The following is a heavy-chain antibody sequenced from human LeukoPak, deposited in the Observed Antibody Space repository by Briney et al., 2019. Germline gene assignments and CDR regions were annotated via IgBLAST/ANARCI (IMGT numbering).Heavy chain of an antibody. V-gene: IGHV3-7*01. CDR1: GFTFSNYW. Sequence: GGSLRLSCAASGFTFSNYWMSWVRQAPGKGLEWVANIKQDGSDKYYVDSVKGRFTISRDNAKNSLYLQMNSLRAEDTAVYYCARDNYYDSSGHYNGNWFDPWGQGTLVTVSS. CDR2: IKQDGSDK. J-gene: IGHJ5*02. D-gene: IGHD3-22*01. CDR3: ARDNYYDSSGHYNGNWFDP.